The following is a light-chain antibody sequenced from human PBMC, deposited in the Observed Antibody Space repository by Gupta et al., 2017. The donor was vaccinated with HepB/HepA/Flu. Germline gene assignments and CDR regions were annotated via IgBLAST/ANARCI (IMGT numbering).Light chain of an antibody. CDR3: SSYTTSSTLL. Sequence: QSALTQPASVSGSPGQSITISCTGSSSDIGFYNYVSWYQQQPTKAPKLIIYDANRRPSGVSNRFSASKSDNTASLTISGLQAEDEADYYCSSYTTSSTLLFGGGTKVTVL. J-gene: IGLJ2*01. CDR2: DAN. V-gene: IGLV2-14*03. CDR1: SSDIGFYNY.